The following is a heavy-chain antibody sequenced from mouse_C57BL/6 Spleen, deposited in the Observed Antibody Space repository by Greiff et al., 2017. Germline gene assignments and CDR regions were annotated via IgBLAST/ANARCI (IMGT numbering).Heavy chain of an antibody. CDR3: ARGYDGYYGSYFDY. D-gene: IGHD2-3*01. CDR1: GYSITSGYY. Sequence: EVQLQQSGPGLVKPSQSLSLTCSVTGYSITSGYYWNWIRQFPGNKLEWMGYISYDGSNNYNPSLKNRISITRDTSKNQFFLKLNSVTTEDTATYYCARGYDGYYGSYFDYWGQGTTLTVSS. CDR2: ISYDGSN. J-gene: IGHJ2*01. V-gene: IGHV3-6*01.